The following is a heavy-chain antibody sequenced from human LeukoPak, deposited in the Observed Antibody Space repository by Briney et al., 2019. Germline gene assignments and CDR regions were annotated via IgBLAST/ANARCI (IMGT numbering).Heavy chain of an antibody. CDR3: ARVSYGDYEL. CDR2: IYYSGST. J-gene: IGHJ4*02. CDR1: GGSLRSGGFY. Sequence: NLSLTRTVSGGSLRSGGFYLGWVRPPPRKGLEWIGYIYYSGSTYYNPSLKSRVTISVDTSKNQFSLKLSSVTAADTAVYYCARVSYGDYELWGQGTLVTVSS. D-gene: IGHD4-17*01. V-gene: IGHV4-30-4*01.